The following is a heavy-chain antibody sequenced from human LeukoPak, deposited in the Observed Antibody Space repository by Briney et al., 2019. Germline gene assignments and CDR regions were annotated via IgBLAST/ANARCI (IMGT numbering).Heavy chain of an antibody. Sequence: PSETLSLTCTVSGDSISSYSWSWIRQPPGKGLEWIGYIYYSGSTNYNPSLKSRVTISVDTSKNQFSLKLSSVTAADTAVYYCARDEYGSGSYYSLELVFDYWGQGTLVTVSS. CDR3: ARDEYGSGSYYSLELVFDY. D-gene: IGHD3-10*01. CDR1: GDSISSYS. J-gene: IGHJ4*02. CDR2: IYYSGST. V-gene: IGHV4-59*01.